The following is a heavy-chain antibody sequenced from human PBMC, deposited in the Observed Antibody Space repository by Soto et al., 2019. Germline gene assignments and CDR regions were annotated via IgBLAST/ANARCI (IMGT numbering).Heavy chain of an antibody. CDR1: GGTFSSYA. J-gene: IGHJ6*02. Sequence: SVKVSCKASGGTFSSYAISWVRQAPGQGLEWMGGIIPIFGTANYAQKFQGRVTITADESTSTAYMELSSLRSEDTAVYYCARVYSSGWYVSEDYYYGMDVWGQGTTVTVSS. D-gene: IGHD6-19*01. CDR2: IIPIFGTA. V-gene: IGHV1-69*13. CDR3: ARVYSSGWYVSEDYYYGMDV.